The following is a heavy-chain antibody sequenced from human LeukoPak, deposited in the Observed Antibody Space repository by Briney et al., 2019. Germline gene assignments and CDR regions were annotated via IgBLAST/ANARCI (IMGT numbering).Heavy chain of an antibody. Sequence: SETLSLTCTVSGGSISSYYWSWIRQPPGKGLGWIGYIYYSGSTNYNPSLKSRVTISVDTSKNQFSLKLSSVTAADTAVYYCARLYCSGGSCYFDYWGQGTLVTVSS. CDR2: IYYSGST. V-gene: IGHV4-59*08. CDR3: ARLYCSGGSCYFDY. CDR1: GGSISSYY. J-gene: IGHJ4*02. D-gene: IGHD2-15*01.